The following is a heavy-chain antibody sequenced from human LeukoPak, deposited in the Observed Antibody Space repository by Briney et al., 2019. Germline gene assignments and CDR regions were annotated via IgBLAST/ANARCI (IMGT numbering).Heavy chain of an antibody. CDR3: AREGGRYEYFQH. Sequence: ASVKVSCKASGYTFTSYYMHWVRQAPGQGLEGMGWINPNSGGTNYAQKFQGRVTMTRDTSISTAYMALSRLRSDDTAVYYCAREGGRYEYFQHWGQGTLVTVSS. J-gene: IGHJ1*01. V-gene: IGHV1-2*02. CDR1: GYTFTSYY. CDR2: INPNSGGT. D-gene: IGHD3-16*01.